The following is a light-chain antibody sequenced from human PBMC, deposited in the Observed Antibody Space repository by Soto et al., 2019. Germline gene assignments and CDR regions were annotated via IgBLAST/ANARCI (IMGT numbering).Light chain of an antibody. CDR2: DAS. Sequence: DIQMTQSPSTLSASVGDRVTITCRASQTISRWLAWYQQKPGKAPKLLIYDASSLESGVPPRFSGSGSGTEFTLTISSLQPDDVATYYCQQYSKWPPWTFGQGTKVEIK. J-gene: IGKJ1*01. CDR3: QQYSKWPPWT. V-gene: IGKV1-5*01. CDR1: QTISRW.